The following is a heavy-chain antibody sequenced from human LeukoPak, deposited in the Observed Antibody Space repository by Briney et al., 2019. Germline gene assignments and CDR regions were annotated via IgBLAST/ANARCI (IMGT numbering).Heavy chain of an antibody. CDR2: MNPNSGNT. J-gene: IGHJ4*02. Sequence: GASVKVPCKASGYTFTSYDINWVRQATGQGLEWMGWMNPNSGNTGYAQKFQGRVTMTRNTSISTAYMELSNLRSEDTAVYYCARSQRAAAGYYFDYWGQGTLVTVSS. CDR3: ARSQRAAAGYYFDY. CDR1: GYTFTSYD. D-gene: IGHD6-13*01. V-gene: IGHV1-8*01.